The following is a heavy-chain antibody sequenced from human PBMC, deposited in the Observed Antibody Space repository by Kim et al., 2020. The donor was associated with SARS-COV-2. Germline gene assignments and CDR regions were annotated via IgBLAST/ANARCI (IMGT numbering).Heavy chain of an antibody. V-gene: IGHV4-28*03. D-gene: IGHD3-3*01. CDR3: ARDYNFNTNFDL. Sequence: YYNPPLKSRVTMSVDTSKNQFSLKLSAVTAADTAVYFCARDYNFNTNFDLWGQGTMVTVSS. J-gene: IGHJ4*02.